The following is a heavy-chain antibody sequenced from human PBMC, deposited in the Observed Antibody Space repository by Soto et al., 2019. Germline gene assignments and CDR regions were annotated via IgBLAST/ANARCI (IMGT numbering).Heavy chain of an antibody. D-gene: IGHD3-3*01. CDR1: VGSISSGGYY. J-gene: IGHJ4*02. CDR3: ARGSREDFWSGYYVVY. CDR2: IYYSGST. V-gene: IGHV4-31*02. Sequence: CQALSLTWPFSVGSISSGGYYLSLLRQHPVKGLEWIGYIYYSGSTYYNPSLKSRVTISVDTSKNQFSLKLSSVTAADTAVYYCARGSREDFWSGYYVVYWGQGTLVTVSS.